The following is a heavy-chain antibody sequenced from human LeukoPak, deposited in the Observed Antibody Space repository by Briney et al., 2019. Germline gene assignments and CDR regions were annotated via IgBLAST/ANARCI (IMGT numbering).Heavy chain of an antibody. V-gene: IGHV4-30-2*01. Sequence: SQTLSLTCTVSGGSISSGGYYWSWIRQPPGKGLEWIGEINHSGSTNYNPSLKSRVTISVDTSKNQFSLKLSSVTAADTAVYYCARVRYQRRSYWYFDLWGRGTLVTVSS. D-gene: IGHD2-2*01. CDR2: INHSGST. CDR3: ARVRYQRRSYWYFDL. CDR1: GGSISSGGYY. J-gene: IGHJ2*01.